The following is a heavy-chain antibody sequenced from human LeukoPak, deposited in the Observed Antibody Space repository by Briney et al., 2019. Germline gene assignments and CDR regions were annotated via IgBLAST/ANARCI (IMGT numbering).Heavy chain of an antibody. CDR1: GFTFKNYG. CDR3: ARGRVFDY. Sequence: GGSLRLSCVASGFTFKNYGMHWGRQAPGKGLEWVSVIYSGGSTYYADSVKGRFTISRDNSKNTLYLQMNSLRAGDTAVYYCARGRVFDYWGQGTLVTVSS. V-gene: IGHV3-53*01. J-gene: IGHJ4*02. CDR2: IYSGGST. D-gene: IGHD3-10*01.